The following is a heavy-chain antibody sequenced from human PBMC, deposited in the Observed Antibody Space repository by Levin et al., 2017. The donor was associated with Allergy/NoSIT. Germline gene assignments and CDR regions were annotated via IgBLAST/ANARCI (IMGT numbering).Heavy chain of an antibody. V-gene: IGHV4-4*02. CDR1: GGSISTHNW. Sequence: GSLRLSCAVSGGSISTHNWWMWVRQPPGKGLEWIGEIYHDGDTHYSPSLKSRVTMLVDKSRNQFSLHLASVTAADTAVYYCARETGAGTYMGFDYWGQGTLITVSS. CDR3: ARETGAGTYMGFDY. D-gene: IGHD2-2*02. CDR2: IYHDGDT. J-gene: IGHJ4*02.